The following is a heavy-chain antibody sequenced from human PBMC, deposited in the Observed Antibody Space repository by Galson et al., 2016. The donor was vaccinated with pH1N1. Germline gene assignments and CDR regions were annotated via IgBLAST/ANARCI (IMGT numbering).Heavy chain of an antibody. V-gene: IGHV4-38-2*01. Sequence: ETLSLTCAVSGYSISSAFNWGWIRQSPGKGLEWIGSIYYSGTTYYNPSLTSRVIISLDPSRNQFPPKLNSATPADTAVYYCVRQSGKYSFGYDYVDYWGPGTLVIVSS. D-gene: IGHD5-18*01. CDR3: VRQSGKYSFGYDYVDY. CDR2: IYYSGTT. CDR1: GYSISSAFN. J-gene: IGHJ4*02.